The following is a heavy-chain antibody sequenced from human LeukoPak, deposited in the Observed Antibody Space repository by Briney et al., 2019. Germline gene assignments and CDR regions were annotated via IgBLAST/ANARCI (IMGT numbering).Heavy chain of an antibody. Sequence: SETLSLTCAVSGGXISSGGYSWSWIRQPPGKGLEWIGYMYHSGTTHYNPSLKSRVTISVDRSKNQFSLKLSSVTAADTAVYYCVRGYYYDSSGYWVRAFDIWGQGTMVTVSS. D-gene: IGHD3-22*01. V-gene: IGHV4-30-2*01. CDR3: VRGYYYDSSGYWVRAFDI. CDR2: MYHSGTT. J-gene: IGHJ3*02. CDR1: GGXISSGGYS.